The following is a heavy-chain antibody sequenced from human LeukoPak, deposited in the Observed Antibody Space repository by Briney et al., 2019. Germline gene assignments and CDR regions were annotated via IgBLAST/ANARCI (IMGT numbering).Heavy chain of an antibody. CDR3: ARDGAYGSSSFYYYFYYMDV. D-gene: IGHD3-10*01. CDR1: GGTFSNYA. V-gene: IGHV1-69*06. J-gene: IGHJ6*03. CDR2: IIPIFGTA. Sequence: GASVKVSCKASGGTFSNYAISWVRQAPGQGLEWMGGIIPIFGTANYAQTFQGRVTITADKSTSTIYMELRSLRSEDTAVYYCARDGAYGSSSFYYYFYYMDVWGKGTTVTVSS.